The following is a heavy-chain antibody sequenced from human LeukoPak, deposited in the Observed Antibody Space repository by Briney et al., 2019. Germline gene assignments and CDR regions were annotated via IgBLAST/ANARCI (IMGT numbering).Heavy chain of an antibody. J-gene: IGHJ5*02. CDR1: GVSISSYY. V-gene: IGHV4-4*07. D-gene: IGHD2-15*01. CDR2: IYSTGST. CDR3: ARGVVVAATKALTAWFDP. Sequence: SETLSLTCTVSGVSISSYYWSWIRQPAGKGLEWIGRIYSTGSTNYNPSLKSRVTISVDTSKNQFSLKLSSVTAADTAVYYCARGVVVAATKALTAWFDPWGQGTLVTVSS.